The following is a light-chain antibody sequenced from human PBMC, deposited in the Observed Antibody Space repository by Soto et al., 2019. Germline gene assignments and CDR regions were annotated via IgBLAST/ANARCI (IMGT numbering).Light chain of an antibody. CDR2: AAS. Sequence: DIQMTQSPSSLSASVGDRVTITCRASQSISSYLNWYQQKPGKAPKLLIYAASSLQSGVPSRFSVSGSGTDFTLTISSLQPEDFATYYCQQSYSTPQGLTFGGGTKVEIK. V-gene: IGKV1-39*01. J-gene: IGKJ4*01. CDR3: QQSYSTPQGLT. CDR1: QSISSY.